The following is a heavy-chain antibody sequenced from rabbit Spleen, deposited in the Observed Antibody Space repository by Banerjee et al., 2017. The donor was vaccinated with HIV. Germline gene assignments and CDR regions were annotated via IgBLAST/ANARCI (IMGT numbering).Heavy chain of an antibody. CDR3: ARGSAAMTMVITGYYLNL. CDR2: IYTGVSAAM. Sequence: QEQLVESGGDLVQPGGSLTLTCQVSGLDFSSDYWICWVRQAPGKGLELIACIYTGVSAAMYDVNWAKGRFTISKTSSTTVTLEMTSLTGADTATYFCARGSAAMTMVITGYYLNLWGQGTLVTVS. V-gene: IGHV1S45*01. J-gene: IGHJ4*01. D-gene: IGHD2-1*01. CDR1: GLDFSSDYW.